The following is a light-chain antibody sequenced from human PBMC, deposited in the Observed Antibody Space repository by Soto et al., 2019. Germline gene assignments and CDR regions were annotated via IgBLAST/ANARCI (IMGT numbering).Light chain of an antibody. CDR3: QQYASSPWT. J-gene: IGKJ1*01. CDR1: QRVSRSH. V-gene: IGKV3-20*01. CDR2: GAS. Sequence: PGERATLSCRASQRVSRSHLAWFQQKPGQAPRLLIYGASNRATGIPDRVSGSGSGTDFTLTINRLEPEDFAVYYCQQYASSPWTFGQGTKVEI.